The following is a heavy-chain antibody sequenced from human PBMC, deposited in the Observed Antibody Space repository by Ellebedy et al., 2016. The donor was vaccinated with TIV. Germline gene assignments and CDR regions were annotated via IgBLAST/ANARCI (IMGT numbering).Heavy chain of an antibody. CDR1: GFTISSHW. CDR2: IKQDGSEK. CDR3: AKFRGSSWPDWHFDA. D-gene: IGHD6-13*01. J-gene: IGHJ2*01. V-gene: IGHV3-7*03. Sequence: GGSLRLSCAASGFTISSHWMSWVRQAPGKGLEWVAIIKQDGSEKKYVDSVRGRFTISRDNSKNTVNLQLNSLRVEDTAIYYCAKFRGSSWPDWHFDAWGRGTLVTVSS.